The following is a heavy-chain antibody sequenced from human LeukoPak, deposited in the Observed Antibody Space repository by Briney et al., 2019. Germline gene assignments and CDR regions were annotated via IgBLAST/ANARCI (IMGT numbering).Heavy chain of an antibody. CDR1: GYTFVSYD. CDR2: MSPKSGNT. Sequence: ASVKVSCKASGYTFVSYDINWVRQATGQGPEWMGWMSPKSGNTGYAQRFQGRVTMTRDTSINTAYMELSGLISEDTAVYYCTRGPPNWGYDFWGQGTLVTVSS. J-gene: IGHJ4*02. D-gene: IGHD7-27*01. V-gene: IGHV1-8*01. CDR3: TRGPPNWGYDF.